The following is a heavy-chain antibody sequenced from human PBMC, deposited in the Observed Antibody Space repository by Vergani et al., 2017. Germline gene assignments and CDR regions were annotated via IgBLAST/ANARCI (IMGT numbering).Heavy chain of an antibody. J-gene: IGHJ6*03. Sequence: EVQLVQSGAEVKKPGESLKISCKGSGYSFTSYWIGWVRQMPGKGLEWMGIIYPGDSDTRYSPSFQGQVTISADKSISTAYLQWSSLKASDTAMYYCARLPIISAARPSYYYYYMDVWGKGTTVTVSS. CDR2: IYPGDSDT. V-gene: IGHV5-51*01. CDR1: GYSFTSYW. CDR3: ARLPIISAARPSYYYYYMDV. D-gene: IGHD2-2*01.